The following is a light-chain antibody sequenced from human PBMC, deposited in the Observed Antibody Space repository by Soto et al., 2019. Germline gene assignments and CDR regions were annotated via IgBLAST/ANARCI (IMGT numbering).Light chain of an antibody. J-gene: IGLJ2*01. Sequence: QSALTQPASVSGSPGQSITISCTGTSSDIGTYTYVSWVQHHPGKAPKLIIFEVSIRPSGISDRFSGFKSANTAYLNISGVQPEDEADYHCSSYTTIKTVVFGGGTKVTVL. CDR2: EVS. CDR1: SSDIGTYTY. V-gene: IGLV2-14*01. CDR3: SSYTTIKTVV.